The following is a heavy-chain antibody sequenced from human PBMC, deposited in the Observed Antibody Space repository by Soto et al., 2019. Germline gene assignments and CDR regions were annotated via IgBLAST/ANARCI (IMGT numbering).Heavy chain of an antibody. Sequence: GASVKVSCKASGGTFSSYTISWVRQAPGQGLEWMGRIIPILGIANYAQKFQGRVTITADKSTSTAYMELSSLRSEDTAVYYCARGTIVVVPAAVNDAFDIWGQGTMVTVSS. V-gene: IGHV1-69*02. CDR2: IIPILGIA. D-gene: IGHD2-2*01. CDR1: GGTFSSYT. J-gene: IGHJ3*02. CDR3: ARGTIVVVPAAVNDAFDI.